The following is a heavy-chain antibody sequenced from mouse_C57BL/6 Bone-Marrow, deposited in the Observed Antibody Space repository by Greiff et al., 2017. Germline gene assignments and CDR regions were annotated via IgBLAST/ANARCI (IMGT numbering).Heavy chain of an antibody. CDR2: IHPNSGST. CDR3: AREGLYDGYYGDAMDY. V-gene: IGHV1-64*01. D-gene: IGHD2-3*01. CDR1: GYTFTSYW. Sequence: QVQLQQPGAELVKPGASVKLSCKASGYTFTSYWMHWVKQRPGQGLEWIGMIHPNSGSTNYNEKFKSKATLTVDKSSSTAYMQLSSLTSEDSAVYYCAREGLYDGYYGDAMDYWGQGTSVTVSA. J-gene: IGHJ4*01.